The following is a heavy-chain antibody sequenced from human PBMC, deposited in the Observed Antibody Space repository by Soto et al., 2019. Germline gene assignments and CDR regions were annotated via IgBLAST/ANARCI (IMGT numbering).Heavy chain of an antibody. J-gene: IGHJ4*02. V-gene: IGHV4-34*01. D-gene: IGHD5-18*01. Sequence: SATLSLTCAVYGASLSDNYCNWLRQPTGKGLEWIGEINHSGNTNYNPSLRSRVTISIETSKSLFSLRLSSVTAADTAVYYCAGVDPSPSLIHYYFDYWGQGTLVTV. CDR3: AGVDPSPSLIHYYFDY. CDR2: INHSGNT. CDR1: GASLSDNY.